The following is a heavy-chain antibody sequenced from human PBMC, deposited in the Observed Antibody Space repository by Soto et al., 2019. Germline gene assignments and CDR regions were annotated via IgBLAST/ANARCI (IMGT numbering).Heavy chain of an antibody. D-gene: IGHD3-16*02. Sequence: SVKVSCKASGGTFSSYAISWVRQAPGQGLEWMGGIIPIFGTANYAQKFQGRVTITADESTSTAYMELSSLRSEDTAVYYCARSRDMITFGGVIGTPLGYWGQGTLVTVSS. CDR3: ARSRDMITFGGVIGTPLGY. J-gene: IGHJ4*02. CDR2: IIPIFGTA. CDR1: GGTFSSYA. V-gene: IGHV1-69*13.